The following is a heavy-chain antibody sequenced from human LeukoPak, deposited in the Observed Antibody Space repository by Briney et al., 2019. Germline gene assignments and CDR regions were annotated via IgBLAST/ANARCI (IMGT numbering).Heavy chain of an antibody. Sequence: PGGSLRLSCAASGFTFSTYEMNWVRQAPGKGLEWVSYISTRGTTIFYADSVKGRFTISRDNAKNSLFLQMNSLRAEDTAVYYCARERGYFDYWGQGTLVTVSS. D-gene: IGHD3-10*01. CDR3: ARERGYFDY. CDR2: ISTRGTTI. V-gene: IGHV3-48*03. CDR1: GFTFSTYE. J-gene: IGHJ4*02.